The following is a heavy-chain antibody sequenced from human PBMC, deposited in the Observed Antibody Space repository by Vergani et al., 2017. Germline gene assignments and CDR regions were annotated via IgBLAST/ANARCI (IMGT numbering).Heavy chain of an antibody. V-gene: IGHV4-39*01. D-gene: IGHD3-9*01. CDR2: IYYSGST. J-gene: IGHJ4*02. CDR1: GGSISSSSYY. CDR3: ARLRYDILTTD. Sequence: QLQLQESGPGLVKPSETLSLTCTVSGGSISSSSYYWGWIRQPPGKGLEWIGSIYYSGSTYYNPSLKSRVTISVDTSKNQFSLKLSSVTAADTAVYYCARLRYDILTTDWGQGTLVTVSS.